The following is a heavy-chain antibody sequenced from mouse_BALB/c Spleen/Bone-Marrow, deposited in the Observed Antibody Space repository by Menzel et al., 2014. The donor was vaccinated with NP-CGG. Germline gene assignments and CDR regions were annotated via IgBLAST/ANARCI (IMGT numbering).Heavy chain of an antibody. D-gene: IGHD2-1*01. CDR2: INPSTGNT. CDR1: GYTFTNYW. J-gene: IGHJ4*01. V-gene: IGHV1-7*01. CDR3: ARGNYEAMDY. Sequence: VKLQESGAELAKPGASVKMSCKASGYTFTNYWMHWVKQRPGQGLEWIGYINPSTGNTEYNQKFKDKATLTADKSSNTAFMQLSSLTSEDSAVYFCARGNYEAMDYWGQGTSVTVSS.